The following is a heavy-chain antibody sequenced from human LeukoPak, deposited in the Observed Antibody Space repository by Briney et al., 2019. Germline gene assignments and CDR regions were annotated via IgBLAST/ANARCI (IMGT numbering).Heavy chain of an antibody. V-gene: IGHV1-18*01. CDR2: ISAYNGTT. CDR3: ARDQDYYDSSGYDY. D-gene: IGHD3-22*01. J-gene: IGHJ4*02. CDR1: GYTFTSYG. Sequence: ASVKVSCKASGYTFTSYGISWVRQAPGQGLEWMGWISAYNGTTNYAQKLQGRVTMTTDTSTSTAYMEPRSLRSDDTAVYCCARDQDYYDSSGYDYWGQGTLVTVSS.